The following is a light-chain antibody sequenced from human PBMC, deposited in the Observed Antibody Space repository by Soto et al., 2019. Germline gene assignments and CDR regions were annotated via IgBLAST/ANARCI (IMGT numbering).Light chain of an antibody. CDR3: QQSYSTPWT. CDR2: AAS. Sequence: DIQMTQSPSSLSASVGDRVTITCRASQSISSYLNWYQQKPGKAPNLLIYAASSLQSGVPLRFSGSGSGTDFTLTISSLQPEDFATYYCQQSYSTPWTFGQGTKVDIK. CDR1: QSISSY. V-gene: IGKV1-39*01. J-gene: IGKJ1*01.